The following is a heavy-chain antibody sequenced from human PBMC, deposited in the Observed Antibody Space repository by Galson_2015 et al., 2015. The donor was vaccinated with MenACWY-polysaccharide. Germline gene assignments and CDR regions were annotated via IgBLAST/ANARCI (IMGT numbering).Heavy chain of an antibody. CDR1: GDSVTSGGYY. D-gene: IGHD3-16*01. CDR2: MSYSGIA. V-gene: IGHV4-61*08. J-gene: IGHJ5*02. CDR3: AREPTFGGSFGWFDP. Sequence: SETLSLTCTVSGDSVTSGGYYWSWLRQSPGKGLEWIGYMSYSGIANQNPSLKSRVTISIDTSKNQFSLRLTSVTAADTAMYYCAREPTFGGSFGWFDPWGQGTLVTVSS.